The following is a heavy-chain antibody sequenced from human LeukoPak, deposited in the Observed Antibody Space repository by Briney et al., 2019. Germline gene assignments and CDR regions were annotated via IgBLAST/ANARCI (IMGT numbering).Heavy chain of an antibody. CDR2: IKEDGSVK. Sequence: PGGSLTLSCAASGFTFGVSWMSWVRQAQGKGLEWVGNIKEDGSVKNYVDSVKGRLTISRDNAKSSLFLQMNNLRVEDTAVYYCVKDRGWNTFDYWGQGILVTVSS. D-gene: IGHD1/OR15-1a*01. CDR1: GFTFGVSW. J-gene: IGHJ4*02. CDR3: VKDRGWNTFDY. V-gene: IGHV3-7*01.